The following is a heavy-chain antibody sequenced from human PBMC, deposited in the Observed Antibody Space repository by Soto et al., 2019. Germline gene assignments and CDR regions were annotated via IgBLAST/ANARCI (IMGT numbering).Heavy chain of an antibody. CDR2: ISSSSSYI. CDR1: GFTFSSYS. V-gene: IGHV3-21*01. CDR3: ARDLDSYGPFDY. J-gene: IGHJ4*02. D-gene: IGHD5-18*01. Sequence: PGGSLRLSCAASGFTFSSYSMNWVRQAPGKGLEWVSSISSSSSYIYYADSVKGRFTISRDNAKNSLYLQMNSLRAEDTAVYYCARDLDSYGPFDYWGKGTRATVPS.